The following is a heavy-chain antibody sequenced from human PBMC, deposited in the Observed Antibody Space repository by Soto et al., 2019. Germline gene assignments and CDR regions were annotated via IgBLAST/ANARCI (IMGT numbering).Heavy chain of an antibody. V-gene: IGHV4-59*01. CDR2: IYYSGST. CDR3: ARVAYYDFWSGYSPFDY. D-gene: IGHD3-3*01. Sequence: SETLSLTCTVSGGSISSYYWSWIRQPPGKGLEWTGYIYYSGSTNYNPSLKSRVTISVDTSKNQFSLKLSSVTAADTAVYYCARVAYYDFWSGYSPFDYWGQGTLVTVSS. J-gene: IGHJ4*02. CDR1: GGSISSYY.